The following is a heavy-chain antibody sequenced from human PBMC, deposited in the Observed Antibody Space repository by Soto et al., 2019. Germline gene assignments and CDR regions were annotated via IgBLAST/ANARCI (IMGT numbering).Heavy chain of an antibody. CDR2: IYPGDSET. J-gene: IGHJ6*02. CDR3: ARLNEGQLVYYYYYGMDV. D-gene: IGHD6-6*01. Sequence: PGESLKISCKGSGYDFTRTWIGWVRQLPGEGLDWMGIIYPGDSETRYSPSFQGQVTISADKSISTAYLQWSSLKTSDTAMYYCARLNEGQLVYYYYYGMDVWGQGTTVTVSS. V-gene: IGHV5-51*01. CDR1: GYDFTRTW.